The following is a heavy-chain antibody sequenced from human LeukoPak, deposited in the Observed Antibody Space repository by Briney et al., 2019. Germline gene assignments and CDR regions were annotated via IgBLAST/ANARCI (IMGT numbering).Heavy chain of an antibody. CDR2: IYYSGST. Sequence: PSETLSLTCTVSGGSISSYYWTWIRQPPGKALEWIGYIYYSGSTDYNPSLRSRVTMLVDTSKNQFSLRVTSVTAADTAVYYCARISGSFSDYWGQGTLVTVSS. J-gene: IGHJ4*02. D-gene: IGHD1-26*01. CDR1: GGSISSYY. V-gene: IGHV4-59*01. CDR3: ARISGSFSDY.